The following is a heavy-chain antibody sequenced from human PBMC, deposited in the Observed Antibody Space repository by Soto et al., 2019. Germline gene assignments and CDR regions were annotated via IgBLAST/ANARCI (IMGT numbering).Heavy chain of an antibody. Sequence: QVQLVQSGAEVKKPGSSVKVSCKASGGTFSRYSLTWVRQAPGHGLEWIGRIIPIFGIASYAQKFQGRVTITADESTSTAYMELSSLRSDDTAVYYCAREDRDRETGLVPAAIDGMDVWGQGTTVTVSS. D-gene: IGHD2-2*01. CDR1: GGTFSRYS. J-gene: IGHJ6*02. V-gene: IGHV1-69*08. CDR2: IIPIFGIA. CDR3: AREDRDRETGLVPAAIDGMDV.